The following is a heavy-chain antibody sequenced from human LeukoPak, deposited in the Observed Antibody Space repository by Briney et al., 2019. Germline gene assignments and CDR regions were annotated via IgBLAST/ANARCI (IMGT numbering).Heavy chain of an antibody. V-gene: IGHV3-30*02. J-gene: IGHJ4*02. Sequence: GGSLRLSCAASGFIFSNYDMHWVRQAPGKGLEWVAFLRYDETNEHYADSLKGRFTISRDNSKDTLYLHMDSLRVEDTAVYYCARGWYFDSWGQGALVTVSS. CDR3: ARGWYFDS. D-gene: IGHD6-13*01. CDR1: GFIFSNYD. CDR2: LRYDETNE.